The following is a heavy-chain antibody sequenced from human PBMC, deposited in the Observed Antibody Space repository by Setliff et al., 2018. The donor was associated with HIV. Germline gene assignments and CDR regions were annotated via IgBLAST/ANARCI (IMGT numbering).Heavy chain of an antibody. Sequence: SETLSLTCAVYGGSFSGYYWSWIRQPPGKGLEWIGEIHHSGSTNYNPSLKCRVTISIDTSKNQFSLNLTSVTAADTAVYYCARFAVGRGDYWGQGTPVTVSS. J-gene: IGHJ4*02. CDR2: IHHSGST. D-gene: IGHD1-26*01. CDR1: GGSFSGYY. CDR3: ARFAVGRGDY. V-gene: IGHV4-34*01.